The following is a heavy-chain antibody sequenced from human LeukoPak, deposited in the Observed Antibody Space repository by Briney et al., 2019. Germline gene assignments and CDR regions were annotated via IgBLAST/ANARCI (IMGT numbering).Heavy chain of an antibody. CDR1: GYTFNGYY. J-gene: IGHJ6*03. CDR3: ARGMEPYYYMDV. V-gene: IGHV1-2*02. Sequence: ASVKVPCKASGYTFNGYYMHWVRQAPGQGLEWMGWINPNSGGTNYAQKFQGRVTMTRDTSISTAYMELSRLRSDDTAVYYCARGMEPYYYMDVWGKGTTVTVSS. CDR2: INPNSGGT. D-gene: IGHD1-26*01.